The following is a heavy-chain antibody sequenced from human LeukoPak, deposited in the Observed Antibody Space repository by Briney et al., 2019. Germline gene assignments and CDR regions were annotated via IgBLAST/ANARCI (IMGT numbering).Heavy chain of an antibody. CDR3: ARDLQGFEVGATRGFDP. D-gene: IGHD1-26*01. CDR2: INPSGGST. J-gene: IGHJ5*02. V-gene: IGHV1-46*01. Sequence: ASVKVSCKASGYTFTSYCMHWVRQAPGQGLEWLEIINPSGGSTSYAQKFQGRVTMTRDTSTSTVYMELSSLRSEDTAVYYCARDLQGFEVGATRGFDPWGQGTLVTVSS. CDR1: GYTFTSYC.